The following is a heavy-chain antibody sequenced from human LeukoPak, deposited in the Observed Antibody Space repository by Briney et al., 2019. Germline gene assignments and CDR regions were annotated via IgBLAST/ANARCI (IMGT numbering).Heavy chain of an antibody. V-gene: IGHV3-30*18. Sequence: PGGSLRLSCAASGFTFSNYAIHWVRQAPGKGLEWVAVISSDGRDKHHADSVKGRFTISRDNSKTTLFLQTNSLRPEDTAVYYCAKDLRRIAAYYFDYWGQGTLVTVSS. CDR3: AKDLRRIAAYYFDY. CDR1: GFTFSNYA. J-gene: IGHJ4*02. CDR2: ISSDGRDK. D-gene: IGHD6-25*01.